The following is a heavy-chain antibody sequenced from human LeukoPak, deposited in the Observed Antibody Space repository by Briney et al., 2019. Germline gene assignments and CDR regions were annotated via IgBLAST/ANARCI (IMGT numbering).Heavy chain of an antibody. J-gene: IGHJ4*02. CDR3: ARGLSAIVY. V-gene: IGHV4-34*01. Sequence: SETLSLTCAVYGGSFSGYYWSWIRQPPGKGLEWIGYIYHSGSTYYNPSLKSRVTISVDRSKNQFSLKLSSVTAADTAVYYCARGLSAIVYWGQGTLVTVSS. CDR2: IYHSGST. CDR1: GGSFSGYY. D-gene: IGHD2-15*01.